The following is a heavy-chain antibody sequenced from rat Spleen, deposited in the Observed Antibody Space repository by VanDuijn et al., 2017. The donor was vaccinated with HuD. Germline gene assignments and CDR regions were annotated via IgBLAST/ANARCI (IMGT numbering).Heavy chain of an antibody. V-gene: IGHV5-25*01. CDR2: ISTGGGNT. D-gene: IGHD1-11*01. CDR3: TRGDYGY. Sequence: EVQLVESDGGLVQPGRSLKLSCAASGFTFSDYYMTWVRQAPPKGLEWVATISTGGGNTYYGDSVKGRFTISRDNAKSTLYLQMNSLRSEDTATYYCTRGDYGYWGQGVMVTVSS. CDR1: GFTFSDYY. J-gene: IGHJ2*01.